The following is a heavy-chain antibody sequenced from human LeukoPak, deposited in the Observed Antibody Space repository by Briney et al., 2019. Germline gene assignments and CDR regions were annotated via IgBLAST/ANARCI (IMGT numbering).Heavy chain of an antibody. CDR1: GFTLSDYY. Sequence: GGSLRLSCAASGFTLSDYYMSWIRQAPGKGLEWVSDISSSGSTIDYADSVKGRFTISRDNAKNSLHLQMICLRAEVTDVHYCAREGHYYYGSGSCLGYFDYRGQGTLVTVSS. CDR2: ISSSGSTI. CDR3: AREGHYYYGSGSCLGYFDY. D-gene: IGHD3-10*01. J-gene: IGHJ4*02. V-gene: IGHV3-11*01.